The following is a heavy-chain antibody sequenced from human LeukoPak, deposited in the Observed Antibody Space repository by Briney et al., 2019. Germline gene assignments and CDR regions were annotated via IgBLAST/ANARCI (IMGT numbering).Heavy chain of an antibody. CDR3: ARAGLRGWYFDL. J-gene: IGHJ2*01. Sequence: SETLSLTCTVSGGSISSSSYYWGWIRQPPGKGLEWIGSIYYSGSTYYNPSLKSRVTISVDTSKNQFSPKLSSVTAADTAVYYCARAGLRGWYFDLWGRGTLVTVSS. CDR1: GGSISSSSYY. CDR2: IYYSGST. V-gene: IGHV4-39*07. D-gene: IGHD3-16*01.